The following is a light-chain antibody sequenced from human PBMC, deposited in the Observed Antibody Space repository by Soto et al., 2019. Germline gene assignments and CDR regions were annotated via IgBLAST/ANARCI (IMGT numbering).Light chain of an antibody. J-gene: IGKJ4*01. CDR3: QQLNSYPLT. CDR2: AAS. Sequence: IQLTQSPSSLSASVGDSVTITCRASQGISSFLAWYQQKPGKAPKLLIYAASSLQSGVPSRFSGSRSGTEFTLTISSLQPEDVATYYCQQLNSYPLTFGGGTKVDIK. CDR1: QGISSF. V-gene: IGKV1-9*01.